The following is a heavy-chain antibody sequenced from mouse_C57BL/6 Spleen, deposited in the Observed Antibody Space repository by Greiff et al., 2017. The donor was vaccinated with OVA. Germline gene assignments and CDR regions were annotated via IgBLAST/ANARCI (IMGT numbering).Heavy chain of an antibody. V-gene: IGHV6-3*01. CDR3: TVIYYDPFAY. Sequence: EVKVEESGGGLVQPGGSMKLSCVASGFTFSNYWMNWVRQSPEKGLEWVAQIRLKSDNYATHYAESVKGRFTISRDDSKSSVYLQMNNLRAEDTGIYYCTVIYYDPFAYWGQGTLVTVSA. CDR1: GFTFSNYW. CDR2: IRLKSDNYAT. J-gene: IGHJ3*01. D-gene: IGHD2-4*01.